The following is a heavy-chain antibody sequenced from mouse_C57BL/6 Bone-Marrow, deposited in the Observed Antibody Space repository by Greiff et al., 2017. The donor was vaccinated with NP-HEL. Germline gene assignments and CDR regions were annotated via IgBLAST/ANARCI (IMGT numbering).Heavy chain of an antibody. CDR1: GFSLTSYG. D-gene: IGHD1-1*01. J-gene: IGHJ1*03. V-gene: IGHV2-6*01. CDR3: AILYYGSSYGYFDV. Sequence: VQRVESGPGLVAPSQSLSITCTVSGFSLTSYGVDWVRQSPGKGLEWLGVIWGVGSTNYNSALKSRLSISKDNSKSQACLKMNRLQTDDTAMYYCAILYYGSSYGYFDVWGTGTTVTVSS. CDR2: IWGVGST.